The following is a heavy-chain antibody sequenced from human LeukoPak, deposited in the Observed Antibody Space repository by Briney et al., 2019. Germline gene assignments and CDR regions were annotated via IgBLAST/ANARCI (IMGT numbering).Heavy chain of an antibody. V-gene: IGHV1-2*02. J-gene: IGHJ6*03. CDR2: ISPNSGGT. CDR1: GYIFIVHY. CDR3: ARDHSVATIGRGYDYYMDV. D-gene: IGHD5-12*01. Sequence: ASAGVSCKASGYIFIVHYIHWVRQAPGQGLEWMGWISPNSGGTNYAQTFQGRVTMTRDTSMSTVYMELSSLRSDDTAVYYCARDHSVATIGRGYDYYMDVWGKGTTVTVSS.